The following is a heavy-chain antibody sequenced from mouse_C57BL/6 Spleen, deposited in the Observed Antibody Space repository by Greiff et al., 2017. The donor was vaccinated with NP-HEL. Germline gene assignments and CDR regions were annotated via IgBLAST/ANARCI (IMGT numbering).Heavy chain of an antibody. CDR3: ARSGGYDTWFAY. CDR2: IYPGSGNT. V-gene: IGHV1-76*01. Sequence: QVQLKESGAELVRPGASVKLSCKASGYTFTDYYINWVKQRPGQGLEWIARIYPGSGNTYYNEKFKGKATLTAEKSSSTAYMQLSSLTSEDSAVYFCARSGGYDTWFAYWGQGTLVTVSA. J-gene: IGHJ3*01. D-gene: IGHD2-2*01. CDR1: GYTFTDYY.